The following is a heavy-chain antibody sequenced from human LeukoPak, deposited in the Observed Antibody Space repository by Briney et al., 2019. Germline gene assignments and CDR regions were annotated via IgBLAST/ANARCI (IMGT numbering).Heavy chain of an antibody. CDR2: INTYTGDP. D-gene: IGHD2-15*01. Sequence: GASVKVSCKASGYTFTKYAMSWVRQAPGQGLAWMGWINTYTGDPIYAQGLTGRFVFSLDTSVNTAYLHISSLKAEDTAVYFCARLGYCSGGTCQENDYWGQGTLVTVSS. CDR3: ARLGYCSGGTCQENDY. V-gene: IGHV7-4-1*02. CDR1: GYTFTKYA. J-gene: IGHJ4*02.